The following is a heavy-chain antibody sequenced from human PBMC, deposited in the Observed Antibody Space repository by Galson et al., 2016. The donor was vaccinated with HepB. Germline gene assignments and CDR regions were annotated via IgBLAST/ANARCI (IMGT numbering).Heavy chain of an antibody. CDR3: ARVGFLAARQDFDY. J-gene: IGHJ4*02. D-gene: IGHD6-6*01. CDR2: IYHTGST. V-gene: IGHV4-31*03. CDR1: GGAISNVNYF. Sequence: TLSLTCTVSGGAISNVNYFWSWIRQPPGEALKWIGYIYHTGSTYYSPSLKSRVAISVDTSKNQFSLNLSSVTAADTAVYYCARVGFLAARQDFDYWGQGTLGTVSS.